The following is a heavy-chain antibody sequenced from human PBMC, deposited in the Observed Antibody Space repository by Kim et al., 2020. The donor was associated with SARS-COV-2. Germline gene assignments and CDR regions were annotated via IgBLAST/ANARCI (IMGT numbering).Heavy chain of an antibody. D-gene: IGHD6-6*01. J-gene: IGHJ4*02. CDR3: ARIRAGATSPFDY. V-gene: IGHV4-34*01. Sequence: YNPSLKSRVTISVNTSKNQFSLKLSSVTAADTAVYYCARIRAGATSPFDYWGQGTLVTVSS.